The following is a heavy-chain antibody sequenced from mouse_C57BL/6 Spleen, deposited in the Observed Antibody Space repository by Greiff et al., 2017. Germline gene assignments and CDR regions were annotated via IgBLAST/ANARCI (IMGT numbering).Heavy chain of an antibody. Sequence: EVQLMESGPGMVKPSQSLSLTCTVTGYSITSGYDWHWIRHFPGNKLEWMGYISYSGSTNYNPSLKSRISITHDTSKNHFFLKLNSVTTEDTATYYCARANYSNRYYYAMDYWGQGTSVTVSS. V-gene: IGHV3-1*01. D-gene: IGHD2-5*01. CDR3: ARANYSNRYYYAMDY. J-gene: IGHJ4*01. CDR1: GYSITSGYD. CDR2: ISYSGST.